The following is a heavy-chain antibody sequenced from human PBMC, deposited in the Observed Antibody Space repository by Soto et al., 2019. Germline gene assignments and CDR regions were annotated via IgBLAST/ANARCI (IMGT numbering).Heavy chain of an antibody. V-gene: IGHV3-23*01. J-gene: IGHJ3*01. CDR3: AKLLIRAFDR. CDR1: GFTFSSYA. Sequence: EVQLLESGGALVQPGGSLRLSCAASGFTFSSYAMSWVRQAPGKGLEWVSTVSGSGAGTYYSDSVKGRITISRDNSKNTLYLQMNSLRAEDTAVYYCAKLLIRAFDRWGQGTMVTVSS. CDR2: VSGSGAGT. D-gene: IGHD2-15*01.